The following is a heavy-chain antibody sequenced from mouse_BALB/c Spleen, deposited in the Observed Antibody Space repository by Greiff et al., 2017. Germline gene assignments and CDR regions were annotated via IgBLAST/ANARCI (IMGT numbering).Heavy chain of an antibody. CDR1: GYAFSSYW. Sequence: QVQLQQSGAELVRPGSSVKISCKASGYAFSSYWMNWVKQRPGQGLEWIGQIYPGDGDTNYNGKFKGKVTLTADKSSSTAYLQLSSLTSEDSAVYFCAGYYDYDAWFAYWGQGTLVTVSA. CDR2: IYPGDGDT. CDR3: AGYYDYDAWFAY. D-gene: IGHD2-4*01. J-gene: IGHJ3*01. V-gene: IGHV1-80*01.